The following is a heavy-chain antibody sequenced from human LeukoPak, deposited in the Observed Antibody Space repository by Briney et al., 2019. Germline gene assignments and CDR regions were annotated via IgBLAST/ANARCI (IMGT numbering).Heavy chain of an antibody. V-gene: IGHV4-59*01. Sequence: SETLSLTCTVSGGSISSYYWSWIRQPPGKGLEWIGYIYYSGSTNYNPSPKSRVTISVDTSKNQFSLKLSSVTAADTAVYYCARDSRSSWYFDYWGQGTLVTVSS. D-gene: IGHD6-13*01. CDR3: ARDSRSSWYFDY. J-gene: IGHJ4*02. CDR2: IYYSGST. CDR1: GGSISSYY.